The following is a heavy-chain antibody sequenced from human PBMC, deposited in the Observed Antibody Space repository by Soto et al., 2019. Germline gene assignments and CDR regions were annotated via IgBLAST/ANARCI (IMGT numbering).Heavy chain of an antibody. Sequence: ASVKVSCKASGYTFTGYYMHWVRQAPGQGLEWMGWINPNSGGTNYAQKFQGWVTMTRDTSISTAYMELSRLRSDDTAVYYCARERNWDDNDAFDIWGQGTMVTVSS. CDR3: ARERNWDDNDAFDI. V-gene: IGHV1-2*04. CDR1: GYTFTGYY. D-gene: IGHD1-1*01. J-gene: IGHJ3*02. CDR2: INPNSGGT.